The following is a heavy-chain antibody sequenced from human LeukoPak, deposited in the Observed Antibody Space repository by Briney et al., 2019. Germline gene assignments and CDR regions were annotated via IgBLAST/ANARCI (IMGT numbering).Heavy chain of an antibody. CDR3: TGGRSDRGYYGFDV. J-gene: IGHJ6*02. V-gene: IGHV3-72*01. CDR2: IRNKARSYTT. CDR1: GFSFSDHY. Sequence: GGSLRLSCAASGFSFSDHYMDWVRQAPGQGLEWVDRIRNKARSYTTEYAASVTGRFTISRDDSKNSLYLQMNSLTIEDTAVYYCTGGRSDRGYYGFDVWGQGTTVIVSS.